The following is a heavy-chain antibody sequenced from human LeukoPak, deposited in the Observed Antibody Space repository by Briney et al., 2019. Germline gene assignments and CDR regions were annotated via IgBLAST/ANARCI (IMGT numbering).Heavy chain of an antibody. D-gene: IGHD3-22*01. Sequence: SETLSLTCTVSGGSISSYYWSWIRQPAGKGLEWIGRIYTSGSTNYNPSLESRVTMSVDTSSNQFSLKLSSVTAADTAVYYCARVGDSSGYENWFDPWGQGTLVTASS. CDR2: IYTSGST. V-gene: IGHV4-4*07. CDR1: GGSISSYY. CDR3: ARVGDSSGYENWFDP. J-gene: IGHJ5*02.